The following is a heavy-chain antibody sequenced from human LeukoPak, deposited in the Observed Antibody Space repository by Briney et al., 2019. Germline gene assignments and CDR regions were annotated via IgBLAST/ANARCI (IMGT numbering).Heavy chain of an antibody. J-gene: IGHJ5*02. CDR3: ARQEDDWFDP. CDR2: INPNSGGT. Sequence: ASVKVSCKASVYTFTGYYMHWVRQAPGQGLEWMGWINPNSGGTNYAQKFQGRVTMTRDTSISTAYMELSRVRSDETAVYYCARQEDDWFDPWGQGTLVTVSS. V-gene: IGHV1-2*02. D-gene: IGHD2-15*01. CDR1: VYTFTGYY.